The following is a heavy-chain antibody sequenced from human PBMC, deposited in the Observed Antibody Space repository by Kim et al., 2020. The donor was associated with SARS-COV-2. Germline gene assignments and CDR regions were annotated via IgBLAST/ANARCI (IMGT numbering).Heavy chain of an antibody. V-gene: IGHV3-33*01. CDR2: IWYDGSNK. CDR3: ARDSYYYDSSGNHDY. J-gene: IGHJ4*02. Sequence: GGSLRLSCAASGFTFSSYGMHWVRQAPGKGLEWVAVIWYDGSNKYYADSVKGRFTISRDNSKNTLYLQMNSLRAEDTAVYYCARDSYYYDSSGNHDYWGQGTLGTVSS. CDR1: GFTFSSYG. D-gene: IGHD3-22*01.